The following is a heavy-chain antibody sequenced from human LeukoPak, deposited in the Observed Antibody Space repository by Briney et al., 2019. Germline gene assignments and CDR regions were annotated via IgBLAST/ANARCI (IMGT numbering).Heavy chain of an antibody. CDR1: GYTLTELS. CDR2: FDPEDGET. J-gene: IGHJ4*02. Sequence: ASVKVPCKVSGYTLTELSMHWVRQAPGKGLEWMGGFDPEDGETIYAQKFQGRVTMTEDTSTDTAYMELSSLRSEDTAVYYCATDGVVVPQGGLDYWGQGTLVTVSS. D-gene: IGHD2-21*01. CDR3: ATDGVVVPQGGLDY. V-gene: IGHV1-24*01.